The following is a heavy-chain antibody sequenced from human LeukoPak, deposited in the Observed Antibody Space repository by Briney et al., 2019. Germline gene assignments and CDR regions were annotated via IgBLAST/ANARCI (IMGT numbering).Heavy chain of an antibody. CDR2: IYYSGST. CDR1: GGSISSSSYY. Sequence: PSETLSLTCTVSGGSISSSSYYWGWIRQPPGKGLEGIGSIYYSGSTYYNPSLKSRVTISVDTSKHQYSLKLSSVTAADTAVYYCARLEGSGWYVGNWFDPWGQGTLVTVSS. J-gene: IGHJ5*02. D-gene: IGHD6-19*01. CDR3: ARLEGSGWYVGNWFDP. V-gene: IGHV4-39*01.